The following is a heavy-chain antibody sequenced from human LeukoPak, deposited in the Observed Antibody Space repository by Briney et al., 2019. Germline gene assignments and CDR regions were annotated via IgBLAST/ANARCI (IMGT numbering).Heavy chain of an antibody. J-gene: IGHJ6*03. CDR2: INHSGST. CDR1: GGSFSGYY. Sequence: SETLSLTCAVYGGSFSGYYWSWIRQPPGKGLEWIGEINHSGSTNYNPSLKGRVTISVDTSKNQFSLKLSSVTAADTAVYYCARVGGYCSSTSCYNPYYYYYYMDVWGKGTTVTVSS. CDR3: ARVGGYCSSTSCYNPYYYYYYMDV. D-gene: IGHD2-2*02. V-gene: IGHV4-34*01.